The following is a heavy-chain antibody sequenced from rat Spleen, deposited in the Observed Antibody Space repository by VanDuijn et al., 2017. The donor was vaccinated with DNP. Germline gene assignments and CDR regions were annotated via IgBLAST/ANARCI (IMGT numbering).Heavy chain of an antibody. D-gene: IGHD1-1*01. CDR2: IHTGSGGT. Sequence: QVHLRQSGAELAEPGSSVKISCKSSGYTFTVNYIGWIKQTTGQGLEYIGYIHTGSGGTSYREKFKGKATLTVDKSSSTAFMQLNSLTPDDSAVYYCARGGDGIWFAYWGQGTLVTVSS. CDR3: ARGGDGIWFAY. CDR1: GYTFTVNY. V-gene: IGHV1-43*01. J-gene: IGHJ3*01.